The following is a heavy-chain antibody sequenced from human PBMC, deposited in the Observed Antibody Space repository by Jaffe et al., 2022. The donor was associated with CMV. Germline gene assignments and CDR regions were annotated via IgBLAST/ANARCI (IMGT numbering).Heavy chain of an antibody. CDR2: IYYSGST. V-gene: IGHV4-59*08. J-gene: IGHJ6*03. D-gene: IGHD3-3*01. CDR1: GGSISSYY. Sequence: QVQLQESGPGLVKPSETLSLTCTVSGGSISSYYWSWIRQPPGKGLEWIGYIYYSGSTNYNPSLKSRVTISVDTSKNQFSLKLSSVTAADTAVYYCARHHYDFWSGYYTYYYYYMDVWGKGTTVTVSS. CDR3: ARHHYDFWSGYYTYYYYYMDV.